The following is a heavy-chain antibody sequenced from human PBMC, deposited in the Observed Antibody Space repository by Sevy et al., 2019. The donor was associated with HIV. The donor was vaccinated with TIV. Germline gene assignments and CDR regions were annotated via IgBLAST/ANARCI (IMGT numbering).Heavy chain of an antibody. CDR3: ATAREYYSDNSGYLDY. D-gene: IGHD3-22*01. J-gene: IGHJ4*02. CDR1: GYTLSELS. V-gene: IGHV1-24*01. Sequence: ASVKVSCKVSGYTLSELSMHWVRQPPGKGLEWMGRFDPDDGETIYAKRFQGRVTMTEETSADTAYMELSSLRSEDTAMYYCATAREYYSDNSGYLDYWGQGTPVTVSS. CDR2: FDPDDGET.